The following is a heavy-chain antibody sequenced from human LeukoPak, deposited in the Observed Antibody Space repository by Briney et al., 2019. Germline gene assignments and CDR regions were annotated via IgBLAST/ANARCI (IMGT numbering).Heavy chain of an antibody. CDR3: ARVRTSGWSYFDF. Sequence: GGSLRLSCAASGFTFSSYWMHWVRQAPGKGLVWVSRIDSDGSSTSYADSVKGRFTISRDNAKNTEYLQMNSLRAEDTAVYYCARVRTSGWSYFDFWGQGTLVTVSS. D-gene: IGHD6-19*01. CDR2: IDSDGSST. CDR1: GFTFSSYW. V-gene: IGHV3-74*01. J-gene: IGHJ4*02.